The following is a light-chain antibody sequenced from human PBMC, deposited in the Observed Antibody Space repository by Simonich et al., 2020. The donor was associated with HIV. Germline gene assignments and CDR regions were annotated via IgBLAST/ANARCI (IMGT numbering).Light chain of an antibody. CDR3: VLYMGSGISV. Sequence: QTVVTQEPSFSVSPGGTVTLTCGLSSGSVSTSYYPSWYQQTPGPAPRTLIYSTNTRSSGVPDRFSCSILGNKAALTITGAQADDESDYYCVLYMGSGISVFGGGTKLTVL. CDR2: STN. CDR1: SGSVSTSYY. V-gene: IGLV8-61*01. J-gene: IGLJ3*02.